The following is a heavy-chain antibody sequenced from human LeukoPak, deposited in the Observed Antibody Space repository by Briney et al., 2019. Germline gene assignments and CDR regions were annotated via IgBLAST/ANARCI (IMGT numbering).Heavy chain of an antibody. D-gene: IGHD6-19*01. CDR1: GFAFSIYW. CDR3: ARGTAITAGIDF. Sequence: GGSLRLSCAASGFAFSIYWMFWVRQAPGKGLVWISQTDTEGADTTYGDPAKGRFTASRDNAKNTLYLQMNSLRVEDTAVYFCARGTAITAGIDFWGQGTLVTVSS. CDR2: TDTEGADT. V-gene: IGHV3-74*01. J-gene: IGHJ4*02.